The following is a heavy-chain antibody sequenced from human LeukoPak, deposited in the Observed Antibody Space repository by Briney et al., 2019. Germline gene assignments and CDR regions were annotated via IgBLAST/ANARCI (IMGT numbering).Heavy chain of an antibody. J-gene: IGHJ4*02. Sequence: GGSLRLSCAASGLAFSRYWMHWVRQAPGKGLVWVSRIEGDGSSTTYADYVKGRFTISRDNAKNTLYLQMNSLRAEDTAVYFCARDPSAFAGYFDFWGQGTLVTASS. CDR1: GLAFSRYW. CDR3: ARDPSAFAGYFDF. D-gene: IGHD3-10*01. CDR2: IEGDGSST. V-gene: IGHV3-74*01.